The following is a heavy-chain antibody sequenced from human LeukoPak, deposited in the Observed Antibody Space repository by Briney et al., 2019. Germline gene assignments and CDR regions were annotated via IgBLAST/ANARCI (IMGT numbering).Heavy chain of an antibody. CDR2: ITSGGTYI. V-gene: IGHV3-21*01. CDR1: GFTFGSYS. CDR3: ARDYGGNSGYFDY. Sequence: GGSLRLPCAASGFTFGSYSMNWVRQAPGQGLDWVSSITSGGTYIYYADSVKGRFTISRDNAKNSLFLQMNSLRAEDTAVYYCARDYGGNSGYFDYWGQGALVTVSS. J-gene: IGHJ4*02. D-gene: IGHD4-23*01.